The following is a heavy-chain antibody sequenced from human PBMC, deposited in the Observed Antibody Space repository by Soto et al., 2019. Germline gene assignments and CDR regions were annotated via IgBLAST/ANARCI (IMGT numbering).Heavy chain of an antibody. Sequence: EVQLVESGGGLVQPGGSLRLSCAASGFTFSSYSMNWVRQAPGKGLEWVSYISSSSTTKYYADSVKGRFTISRDNAKNLLYLKRNSWRAEDPVVYYGAREGCSGSNCLNWFDPWGQGTLVTVSS. V-gene: IGHV3-48*01. CDR3: AREGCSGSNCLNWFDP. CDR1: GFTFSSYS. J-gene: IGHJ5*02. CDR2: ISSSSTTK. D-gene: IGHD2-15*01.